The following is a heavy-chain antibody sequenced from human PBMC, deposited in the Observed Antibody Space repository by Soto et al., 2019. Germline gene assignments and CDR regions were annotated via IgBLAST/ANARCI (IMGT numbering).Heavy chain of an antibody. CDR2: INHSGST. V-gene: IGHV4-34*01. J-gene: IGHJ6*02. CDR3: ARGKEDYDFWSGYPYYYYYGMDV. CDR1: GGSFSGYY. D-gene: IGHD3-3*01. Sequence: QVQLQQWGAGLLKPSETLSLTCAVYGGSFSGYYWSWIRQPPGKGLEWIGEINHSGSTNYNPSLKSRVTKTVDTSKNQFCLKLSSVTAADTAVYYCARGKEDYDFWSGYPYYYYYGMDVWGQGTTVTVSS.